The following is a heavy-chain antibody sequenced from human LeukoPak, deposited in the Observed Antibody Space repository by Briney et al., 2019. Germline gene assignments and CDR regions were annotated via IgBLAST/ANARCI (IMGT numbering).Heavy chain of an antibody. CDR2: ITSSGVTI. D-gene: IGHD5-24*01. V-gene: IGHV3-48*03. J-gene: IGHJ4*02. Sequence: GGSLRPSCGASGFTFSSYEMNWVRQAPGKGLEWVSYITSSGVTIYYADSVKGRFTISRDNAKNSLYLQMNSLRAEDTAVYYCARAKMATGGGTFDYWGQGTLVTVSS. CDR3: ARAKMATGGGTFDY. CDR1: GFTFSSYE.